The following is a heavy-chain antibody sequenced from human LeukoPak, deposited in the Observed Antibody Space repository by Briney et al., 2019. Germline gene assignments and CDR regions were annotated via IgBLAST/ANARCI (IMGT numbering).Heavy chain of an antibody. V-gene: IGHV4-4*02. CDR3: AREYGDYVFALDY. D-gene: IGHD4-17*01. Sequence: SSGTLSLTCAVSGVSISSNLWWTWVRPPPGKGLEWIAEIHHSGSINYNPSLKSRVTISVDKAKNQFSLKLSSVAAADTAVYYCAREYGDYVFALDYWGQGTLVTVSS. J-gene: IGHJ4*02. CDR1: GVSISSNLW. CDR2: IHHSGSI.